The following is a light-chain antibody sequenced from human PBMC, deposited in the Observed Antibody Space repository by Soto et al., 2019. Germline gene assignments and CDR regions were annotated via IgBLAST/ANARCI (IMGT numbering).Light chain of an antibody. CDR1: SNDVCGYNY. CDR3: SSYTSSSPYV. Sequence: QSVLTPPASAAWSPGQSITLSFPGTSNDVCGYNYVSWYQQHPGKAPKLMIYDVSNRPSGVSNRFSGSKSGNTASLTISGLQAEDEADYCCSSYTSSSPYVFGTGTKVTVL. V-gene: IGLV2-14*01. J-gene: IGLJ1*01. CDR2: DVS.